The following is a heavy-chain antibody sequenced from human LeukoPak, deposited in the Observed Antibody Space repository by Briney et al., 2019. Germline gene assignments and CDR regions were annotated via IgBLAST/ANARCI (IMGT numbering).Heavy chain of an antibody. CDR3: ARTSKGAKSYGCADY. Sequence: PSQTLSLTCTVSGGSISSGDYYWSWIRQHPGKGLEWIGYISYSGSTYYNPSLKSRVTISADTSKNQFSLHLSSVTAADTAVYYCARTSKGAKSYGCADYWGQGTLVTVSS. D-gene: IGHD5-18*01. CDR2: ISYSGST. J-gene: IGHJ4*02. CDR1: GGSISSGDYY. V-gene: IGHV4-31*03.